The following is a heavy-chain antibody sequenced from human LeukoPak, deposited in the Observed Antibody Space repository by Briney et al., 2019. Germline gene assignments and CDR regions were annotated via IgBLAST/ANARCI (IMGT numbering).Heavy chain of an antibody. CDR2: IYYSGST. Sequence: SETLSLTCTVSGGSISSCYWSWIRQPPGKGLEWIGYIYYSGSTNYNPSLKSRVTISVDTSRNQFSLKLSSVTAADTAVYYCARGAYYDFWSGYYRKYYGMDVWGQGTTVTVSS. J-gene: IGHJ6*02. CDR1: GGSISSCY. D-gene: IGHD3-3*01. CDR3: ARGAYYDFWSGYYRKYYGMDV. V-gene: IGHV4-59*01.